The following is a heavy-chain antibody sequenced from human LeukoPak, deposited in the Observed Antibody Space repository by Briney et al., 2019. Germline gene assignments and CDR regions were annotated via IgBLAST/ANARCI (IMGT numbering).Heavy chain of an antibody. Sequence: GGSLRLSCAASGFTFSTYAMNWVRQAPGKGLEWVSAISGSGGSTYYADSVKGRFTISRDNSKNTLYLQMNSLRAEDTAVFYCAKGIYYDYGDYFDYWGQGTLVTVSS. CDR3: AKGIYYDYGDYFDY. CDR1: GFTFSTYA. CDR2: ISGSGGST. J-gene: IGHJ4*02. D-gene: IGHD3-22*01. V-gene: IGHV3-23*01.